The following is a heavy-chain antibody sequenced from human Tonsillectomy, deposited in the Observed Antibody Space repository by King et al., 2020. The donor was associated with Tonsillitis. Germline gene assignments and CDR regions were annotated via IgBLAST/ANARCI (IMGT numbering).Heavy chain of an antibody. D-gene: IGHD6-13*01. CDR2: IIPIFGTA. Sequence: VQLVESGAEVKKPGSSVKVSCTASGGTFSSYAISWVRQAPGQGLEWMGGIIPIFGTANYAQKFQGRVTITADESTSTAYMELSSLRSEDTAVYYCARDVWGAAAGAWGYYYYYMDVWGKGTTVTVSS. CDR1: GGTFSSYA. V-gene: IGHV1-69*01. J-gene: IGHJ6*03. CDR3: ARDVWGAAAGAWGYYYYYMDV.